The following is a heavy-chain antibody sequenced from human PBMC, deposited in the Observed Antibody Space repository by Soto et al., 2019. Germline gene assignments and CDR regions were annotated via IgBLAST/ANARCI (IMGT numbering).Heavy chain of an antibody. Sequence: VKLQESGPGLVKPSETLSLTCPVPGGSVTSGSYYWSWIRQPPGKGLEWIGYIYYSGSTKYNPSLKSRVTISVDTSKNQFSLKLSSVTAADTAVYYCARAGLGDGSDYWGQGTLVTVSS. CDR1: GGSVTSGSYY. V-gene: IGHV4-61*01. CDR2: IYYSGST. CDR3: ARAGLGDGSDY. J-gene: IGHJ4*02. D-gene: IGHD1-26*01.